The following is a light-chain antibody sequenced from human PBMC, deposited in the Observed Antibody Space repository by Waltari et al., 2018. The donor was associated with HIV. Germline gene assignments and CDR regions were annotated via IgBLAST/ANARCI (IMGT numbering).Light chain of an antibody. V-gene: IGKV4-1*01. CDR3: QQYYSSPLT. CDR2: WAS. CDR1: RSVLFSSNNKNY. J-gene: IGKJ4*01. Sequence: DIVMTQSPDSLAVSLGERATINCKSRRSVLFSSNNKNYLAWYQQKPGQPPKLLFYWASTRESGVPDRFSGSGSGTDYTLTISSLQAEDVAVYYCQQYYSSPLTFGGGTKVEIK.